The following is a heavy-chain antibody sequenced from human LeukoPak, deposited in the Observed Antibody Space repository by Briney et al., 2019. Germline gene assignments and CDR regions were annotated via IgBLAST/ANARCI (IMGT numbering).Heavy chain of an antibody. CDR3: AKDPLRCSSTSCDDWFDP. V-gene: IGHV3-23*01. CDR1: GFTFSSYA. J-gene: IGHJ5*02. CDR2: ISGSGGST. Sequence: PGGSLRLSCAASGFTFSSYAMSWVRQAPGKGLEWVSAISGSGGSTYYADSVKGGFTISRDNSKNTLYLQMNSLRSEDTHVYYCAKDPLRCSSTSCDDWFDPWGQGTLLTVSS. D-gene: IGHD2-2*01.